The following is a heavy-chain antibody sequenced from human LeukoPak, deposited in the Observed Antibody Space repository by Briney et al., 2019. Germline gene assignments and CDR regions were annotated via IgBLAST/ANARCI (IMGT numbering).Heavy chain of an antibody. V-gene: IGHV1-8*02. D-gene: IGHD4-17*01. J-gene: IGHJ5*02. CDR2: MNPNSGNT. CDR3: ARNSGDYDNWFDP. Sequence: ASVKVSCKASGYTFTSYYMHWVRQAPGQGLEWMGWMNPNSGNTGYAQKFQGRVTMTRNTSISTAYMELSSLRSEDTAVYYCARNSGDYDNWFDPWGQGTLVTVSS. CDR1: GYTFTSYY.